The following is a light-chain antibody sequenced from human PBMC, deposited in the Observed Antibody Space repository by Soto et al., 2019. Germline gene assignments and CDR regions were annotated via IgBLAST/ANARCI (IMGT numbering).Light chain of an antibody. V-gene: IGKV3-20*01. CDR1: QIVSSTY. CDR2: GAS. CDR3: QHYGTSPPLLT. Sequence: EIVLTQSPGTLSLSPGERATLSCKASQIVSSTYVARYLQKPGQAPRLLIYGASSRAAGTPDRFSGSASGTNFTLTISGLEPEDFAVYYCQHYGTSPPLLTFGGGTKVEIK. J-gene: IGKJ4*01.